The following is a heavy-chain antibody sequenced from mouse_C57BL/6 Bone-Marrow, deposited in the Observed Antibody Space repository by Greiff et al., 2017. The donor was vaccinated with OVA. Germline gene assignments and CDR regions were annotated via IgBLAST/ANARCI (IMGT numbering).Heavy chain of an antibody. CDR1: GYTFTDYY. CDR2: INPNNGGT. Sequence: EVKLQQSGPELVKPGASVKISCKASGYTFTDYYMNWVKQSHGKSLEWIGDINPNNGGTSYNQKFKGKATLTVDKSSSTAYMELRSLTSEDSAVYYCARSPYDGNWYFDVWGTGTTVTVSS. CDR3: ARSPYDGNWYFDV. J-gene: IGHJ1*03. D-gene: IGHD2-3*01. V-gene: IGHV1-26*01.